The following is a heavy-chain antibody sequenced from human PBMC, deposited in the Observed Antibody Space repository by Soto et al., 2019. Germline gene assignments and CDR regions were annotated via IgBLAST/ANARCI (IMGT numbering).Heavy chain of an antibody. J-gene: IGHJ4*02. CDR3: ARVPYY. D-gene: IGHD2-2*01. V-gene: IGHV4-59*11. CDR1: GGSISSHY. Sequence: SETLSLTCTVSGGSISSHYWSWIRQPPGKGLEWIGYIYYSGSTNYNPSLKSRVTISVDTSKNQFSLKLSSVTAADTAVYYCARVPYYWGQGILVTVSS. CDR2: IYYSGST.